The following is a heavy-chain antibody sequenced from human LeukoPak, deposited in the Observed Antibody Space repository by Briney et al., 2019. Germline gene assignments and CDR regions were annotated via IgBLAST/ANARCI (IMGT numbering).Heavy chain of an antibody. CDR1: GGSFSGYY. V-gene: IGHV4-34*01. CDR3: ARGRGSYRYSKRHFDY. CDR2: INQSGST. J-gene: IGHJ4*02. Sequence: SETLSLTCAVYGGSFSGYYWSWIRQPPGKGLERIGEINQSGSTNYNPSLKSRVTISVDTSKYQFSLKLSSVTAAGTAVDCWARGRGSYRYSKRHFDYWGQGTLVTVSS. D-gene: IGHD3-16*02.